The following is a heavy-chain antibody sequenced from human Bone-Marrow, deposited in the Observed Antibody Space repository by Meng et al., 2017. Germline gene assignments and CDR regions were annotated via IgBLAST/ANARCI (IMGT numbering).Heavy chain of an antibody. V-gene: IGHV1-2*06. CDR2: INPKSGDT. Sequence: QVQVVHAGAGVKKPGASWKVSCKASGYTFPDYYLHWVRRAPGQGLEWMGRINPKSGDTHYAQKFQGRVTMTGDTSISTAYMELSGLRSDDTAMYYCARDEDISAAGKLFGDYWGQGTLVTVSS. CDR1: GYTFPDYY. D-gene: IGHD6-13*01. J-gene: IGHJ4*02. CDR3: ARDEDISAAGKLFGDY.